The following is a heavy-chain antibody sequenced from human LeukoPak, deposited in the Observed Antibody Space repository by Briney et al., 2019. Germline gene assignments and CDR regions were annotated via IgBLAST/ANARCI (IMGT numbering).Heavy chain of an antibody. Sequence: GGSLRLSCAASGFIFSSYGMHWVRQAPGKGLEWVAVISYDGSNKYYADYVGGRFTISRSNSKSTLYLQMNSLGDEDTAVYYCAREWVYYYGSGLFDYWGQGTLVTVSS. D-gene: IGHD3-10*01. CDR1: GFIFSSYG. V-gene: IGHV3-30*03. J-gene: IGHJ4*02. CDR2: ISYDGSNK. CDR3: AREWVYYYGSGLFDY.